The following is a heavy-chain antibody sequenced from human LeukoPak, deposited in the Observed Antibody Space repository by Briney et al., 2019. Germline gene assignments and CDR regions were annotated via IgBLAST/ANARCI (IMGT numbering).Heavy chain of an antibody. CDR3: ARDPSDQVGNYYMDV. CDR2: INPNSGGT. D-gene: IGHD1-26*01. J-gene: IGHJ6*03. V-gene: IGHV1-2*02. CDR1: GYTFTGSY. Sequence: ASVTVSCKASGYTFTGSYIHRVRQAPGQGLEWMGWINPNSGGTNYGQKFQGRVTMTRDTSISTAYMELSRLRSDDTAVYYCARDPSDQVGNYYMDVWGKGTTVTVSS.